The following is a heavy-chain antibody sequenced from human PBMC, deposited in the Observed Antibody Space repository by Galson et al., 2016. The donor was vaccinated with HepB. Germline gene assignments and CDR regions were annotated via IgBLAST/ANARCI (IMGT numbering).Heavy chain of an antibody. CDR3: AKGMHPEPSDHWTDDS. CDR2: IRDSGDIT. V-gene: IGHV3-23*01. CDR1: GFTLSNYA. J-gene: IGHJ4*02. D-gene: IGHD3/OR15-3a*01. Sequence: SLRLSCAASGFTLSNYAMTWVRQTPGKGLEWVSTIRDSGDITYYADSVRGRFTISRDSSKNTPYLQMNSLRVEDTAVYYCAKGMHPEPSDHWTDDSWGQGTLVTVSS.